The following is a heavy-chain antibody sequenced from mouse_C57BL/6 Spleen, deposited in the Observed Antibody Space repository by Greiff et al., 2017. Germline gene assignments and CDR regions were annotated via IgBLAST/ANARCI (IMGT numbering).Heavy chain of an antibody. CDR3: ARRGGYCPYWYFDV. J-gene: IGHJ1*03. V-gene: IGHV1-69*01. CDR1: GYTFTSYW. Sequence: QVQLQQPGAELVMPGASVKLSCKASGYTFTSYWMHWVKQRPGQGLEWIGEIDPSDSYTNYNQKFKGKSTLTVDKSSSTAYMQLSSLTSEDSAVYYCARRGGYCPYWYFDVWGTGTTVTVSS. D-gene: IGHD2-3*01. CDR2: IDPSDSYT.